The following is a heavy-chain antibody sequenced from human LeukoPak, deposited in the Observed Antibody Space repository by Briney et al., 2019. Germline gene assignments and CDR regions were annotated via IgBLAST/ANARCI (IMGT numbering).Heavy chain of an antibody. CDR1: GFTFSSYW. J-gene: IGHJ6*03. Sequence: PGGSLRLSCAASGFTFSSYWMSWVRQAPGKGLEWVANIKQDGSEKYYVDSVKGRFTIPRDSAKNSLYLQMNSLRAEDTAVYYCARGRPTVTNSRQKYYYYMDVWGKGTTVTVSS. CDR3: ARGRPTVTNSRQKYYYYMDV. CDR2: IKQDGSEK. D-gene: IGHD4-17*01. V-gene: IGHV3-7*01.